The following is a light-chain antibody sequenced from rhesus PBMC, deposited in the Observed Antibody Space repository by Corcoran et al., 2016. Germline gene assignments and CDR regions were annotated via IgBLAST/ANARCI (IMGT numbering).Light chain of an antibody. V-gene: IGKV1S14*01. Sequence: DIQMTQSPSSLSASVGDTVTITCRASQGMNNYLAWYQQKPGKAPKPLIYYASNLESGVPSRFSGSGSGTDFTLTISRLQPGDFATYYCQQHKSYPITFGGGTKVEIK. CDR2: YAS. J-gene: IGKJ4*01. CDR1: QGMNNY. CDR3: QQHKSYPIT.